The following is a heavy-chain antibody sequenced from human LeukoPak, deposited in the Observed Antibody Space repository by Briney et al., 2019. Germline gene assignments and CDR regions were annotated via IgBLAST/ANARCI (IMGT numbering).Heavy chain of an antibody. J-gene: IGHJ4*02. CDR3: ARHGDLTAYYGIYYFEF. D-gene: IGHD3-9*01. V-gene: IGHV3-66*02. CDR1: GFTVSSNY. CDR2: IYSGGSA. Sequence: PGGSLRLSCAASGFTVSSNYMSWVRQAPGKGLEWVSVIYSGGSAYYADSVKGRFTISRDNSKNTLYHQMNSLRAEDTAVYYCARHGDLTAYYGIYYFEFWGQGTLVTVSS.